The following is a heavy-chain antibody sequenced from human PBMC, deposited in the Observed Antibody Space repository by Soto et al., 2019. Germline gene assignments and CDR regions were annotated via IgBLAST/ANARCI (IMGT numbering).Heavy chain of an antibody. CDR3: AIGDYSD. J-gene: IGHJ4*02. V-gene: IGHV4-34*01. CDR1: GGSFSGYY. D-gene: IGHD4-17*01. CDR2: INHSGST. Sequence: SETLSLTCAVYGGSFSGYYWSWIRQPPGKGLEWIGEINHSGSTNYNPSLKSRVTISVDTSKNQFSLKLSSVTAADTAVYYCAIGDYSDWGQGTLVTVSS.